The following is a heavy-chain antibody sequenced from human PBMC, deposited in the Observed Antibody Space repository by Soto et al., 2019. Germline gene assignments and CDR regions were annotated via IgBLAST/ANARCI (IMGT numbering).Heavy chain of an antibody. J-gene: IGHJ4*02. D-gene: IGHD5-18*01. CDR1: GGSISSSSYY. V-gene: IGHV4-39*01. Sequence: QLQLQESGPGLVKPSETLSLTCTVSGGSISSSSYYWGWIRQPPGKGLEWIGSIYYSGSTYYNPSLKSRVTISVDTSKNQFSLKLSSVTAADTAVYYCARAGYSYGFPPDYWGQGTLVTVSS. CDR3: ARAGYSYGFPPDY. CDR2: IYYSGST.